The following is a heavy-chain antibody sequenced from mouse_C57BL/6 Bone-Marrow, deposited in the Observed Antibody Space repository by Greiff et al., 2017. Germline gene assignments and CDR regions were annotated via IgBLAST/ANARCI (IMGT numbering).Heavy chain of an antibody. CDR1: GYSITSGYY. CDR2: ISYDGSN. CDR3: ARDPLYFDY. Sequence: EVKLQESGPGLVKPSQSLSLTCSVTGYSITSGYYWNWIRQFPGNKLEWMGYISYDGSNNYNPSLKNRISITRDTSKNQFFLKLNSVTTEDTATYYCARDPLYFDYWGQGTTLTVSS. J-gene: IGHJ2*01. V-gene: IGHV3-6*01.